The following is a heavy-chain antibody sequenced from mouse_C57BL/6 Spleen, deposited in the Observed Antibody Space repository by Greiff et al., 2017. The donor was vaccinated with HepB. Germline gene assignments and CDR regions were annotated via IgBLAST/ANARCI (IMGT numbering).Heavy chain of an antibody. D-gene: IGHD1-1*01. Sequence: QVQLKESGPELVKPGASVKISCKASGYAFSSSWMNWVKQRPGKGLEWIGRIYPGDGDTNYNGKFKGKATLTADKSSSTAYMQLSSLTSEDSAVYFCAPTVVAKDWYFDVWGTGTTVTVSS. V-gene: IGHV1-82*01. CDR2: IYPGDGDT. J-gene: IGHJ1*03. CDR3: APTVVAKDWYFDV. CDR1: GYAFSSSW.